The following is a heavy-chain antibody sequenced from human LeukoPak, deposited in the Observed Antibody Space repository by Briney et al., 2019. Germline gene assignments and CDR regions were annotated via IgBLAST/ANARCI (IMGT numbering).Heavy chain of an antibody. D-gene: IGHD3-9*01. Sequence: PGESLKISCKGSGYTFTSYWIGWVRQMPGKGLEWMRIILPGDSDTRYSPSFKGQVTMSVDKSVSTAYLQWSSLKASDTAMYYCARQYYETLTGPNWFDAWGQGTLVTVSS. J-gene: IGHJ5*02. CDR2: ILPGDSDT. CDR3: ARQYYETLTGPNWFDA. CDR1: GYTFTSYW. V-gene: IGHV5-51*01.